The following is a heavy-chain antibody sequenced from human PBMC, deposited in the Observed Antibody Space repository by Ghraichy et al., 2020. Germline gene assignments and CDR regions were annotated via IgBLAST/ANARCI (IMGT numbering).Heavy chain of an antibody. D-gene: IGHD6-19*01. CDR1: GFTFSSYA. CDR2: ISYDGSNK. Sequence: GGSLRLSCAASGFTFSSYAMHWVRQAPGKGLEWVAVISYDGSNKYYADSVKGRFTISRDNSKNTLYLQMNSLRAEDTAVYYCVRIMYSSGWHAFDIWGQGTMVTVSS. J-gene: IGHJ3*02. CDR3: VRIMYSSGWHAFDI. V-gene: IGHV3-30-3*01.